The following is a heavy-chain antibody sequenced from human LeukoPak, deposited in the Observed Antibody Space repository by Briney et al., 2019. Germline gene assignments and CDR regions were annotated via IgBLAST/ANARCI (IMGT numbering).Heavy chain of an antibody. V-gene: IGHV3-23*01. Sequence: TGGSLRLSCAGSGFTFSSYGMSWVRQAPGKGLEWFSAITGPSGTTSSPHSATGPFPISSDNSTNTLYLQMNSLRAADTAVYYCAKAGSSDLFDYWGQGTLVTVSS. D-gene: IGHD5-12*01. CDR2: ITGPSGTT. J-gene: IGHJ4*02. CDR3: AKAGSSDLFDY. CDR1: GFTFSSYG.